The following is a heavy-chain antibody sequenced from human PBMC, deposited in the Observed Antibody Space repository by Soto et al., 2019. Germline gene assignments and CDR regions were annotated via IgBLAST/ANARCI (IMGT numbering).Heavy chain of an antibody. CDR2: ISYDGSNK. Sequence: GGSLRLSCAASGFTFSSYAMHWVRQAPGKGLEWVAVISYDGSNKYYADSVKGRFTISRDNSKNTLYLQMNSLRAEDTAVYYCASDPYGGNIERTPHWGQGTLVTVSS. CDR1: GFTFSSYA. CDR3: ASDPYGGNIERTPH. D-gene: IGHD4-17*01. V-gene: IGHV3-30-3*01. J-gene: IGHJ4*02.